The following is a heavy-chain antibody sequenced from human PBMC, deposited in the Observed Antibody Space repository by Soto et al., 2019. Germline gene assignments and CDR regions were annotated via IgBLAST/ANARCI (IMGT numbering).Heavy chain of an antibody. V-gene: IGHV3-33*01. CDR1: GFTFSSYG. J-gene: IGHJ1*01. D-gene: IGHD3-22*01. Sequence: QVQLVESGGGVVQPGRSLRLSCAASGFTFSSYGMHWVRQAPGKGLEWVAVIWYDGSNKYYAESGQGRFSISRDNSQNTLYLQMNSLRAEYTAVYYCARSYYYDSSGYYRSFFQHWGQGTLVTVSS. CDR2: IWYDGSNK. CDR3: ARSYYYDSSGYYRSFFQH.